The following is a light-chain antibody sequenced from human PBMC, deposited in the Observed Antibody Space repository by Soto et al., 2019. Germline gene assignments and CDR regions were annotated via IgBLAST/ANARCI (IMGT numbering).Light chain of an antibody. J-gene: IGKJ2*01. CDR2: GAS. V-gene: IGKV3-20*01. CDR3: QQYGSSPHT. Sequence: EIVLTQSPGTLSLSPGERATLSCRASQSVSSSYLAWYQHKPGQAPRLLIYGASSRATGIPDGFSGSGSGTDFTLTSSRLEHEDFAVYYCQQYGSSPHTFGQGTKLEIK. CDR1: QSVSSSY.